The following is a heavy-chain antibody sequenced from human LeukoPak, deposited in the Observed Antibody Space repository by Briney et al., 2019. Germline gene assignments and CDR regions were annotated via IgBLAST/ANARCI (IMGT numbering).Heavy chain of an antibody. D-gene: IGHD2/OR15-2a*01. J-gene: IGHJ4*02. CDR2: ISAYNGNT. V-gene: IGHV1-18*01. CDR1: GYTFTSYG. Sequence: GASVKVSCKASGYTFTSYGISWVRQAPGQGLEWMGWISAYNGNTNYAQKLQGRVTMTTDTSTSTVYMELSSLRADDTAVYYCARMKSFPDYWGQGTLVTVSS. CDR3: ARMKSFPDY.